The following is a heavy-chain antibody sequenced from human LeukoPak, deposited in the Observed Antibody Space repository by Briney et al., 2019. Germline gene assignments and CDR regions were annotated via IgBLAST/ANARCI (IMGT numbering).Heavy chain of an antibody. CDR1: GYSFTSNY. CDR3: ARDQEAFDY. Sequence: ASVKVPCKASGYSFTSNYIHWVRQAPGQGLEWMGMIYPRDGSTSYAQKFQGRVTVTRDTSTSTVHMELSGLRPEDTAVYYCARDQEAFDYWGQGTLVTVSS. V-gene: IGHV1-46*01. CDR2: IYPRDGST. J-gene: IGHJ4*02.